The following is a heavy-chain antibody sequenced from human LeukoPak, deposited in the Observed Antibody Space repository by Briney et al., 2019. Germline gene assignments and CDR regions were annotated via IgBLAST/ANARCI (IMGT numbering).Heavy chain of an antibody. D-gene: IGHD2-8*02. CDR2: ISGSGGRT. CDR1: GFTFSNFA. CDR3: AKGHSDYRTGFPY. J-gene: IGHJ4*02. V-gene: IGHV3-23*01. Sequence: GGSLRLSCSASGFTFSNFAMTWVRQAPGEGLECVSVISGSGGRTYYADSVKGRFTISRDNSKKTLDLQLNSLRDEDTAVYYCAKGHSDYRTGFPYWGQGTLVTVSS.